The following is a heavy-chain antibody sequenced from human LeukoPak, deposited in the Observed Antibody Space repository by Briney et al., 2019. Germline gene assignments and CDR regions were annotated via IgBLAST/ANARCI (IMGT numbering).Heavy chain of an antibody. CDR2: IKQDGSEK. Sequence: PGGSLRLSCAASGFTFSSYWMSWVRQAPGKGLEWVANIKQDGSEKYYVDSVKGRFTISRDNAKNSLYLQMNSLRAEDTAVYYCAKDPVGEQFDYWGQGTLVTVSS. CDR1: GFTFSSYW. V-gene: IGHV3-7*01. J-gene: IGHJ4*02. D-gene: IGHD1/OR15-1a*01. CDR3: AKDPVGEQFDY.